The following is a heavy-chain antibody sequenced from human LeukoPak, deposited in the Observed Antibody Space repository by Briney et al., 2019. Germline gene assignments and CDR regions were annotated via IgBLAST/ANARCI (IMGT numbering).Heavy chain of an antibody. Sequence: PGGSLRLSCAASGFTFSSYWMSWVRQAPGKGLEWVSYISSSGSTIYYADSVKGRFTISRDNAKNSLYLQMNSLRAEDTAVYYCANIAVADLDYWGQGTLVTVSS. CDR3: ANIAVADLDY. J-gene: IGHJ4*02. D-gene: IGHD6-19*01. CDR1: GFTFSSYW. V-gene: IGHV3-48*04. CDR2: ISSSGSTI.